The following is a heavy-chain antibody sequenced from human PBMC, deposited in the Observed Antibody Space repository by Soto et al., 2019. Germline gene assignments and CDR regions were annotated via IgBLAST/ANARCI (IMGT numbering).Heavy chain of an antibody. CDR1: GDSIISSDFY. CDR3: ARNSLALRKNNWFDH. CDR2: IFYLRSS. V-gene: IGHV4-39*01. J-gene: IGHJ5*02. D-gene: IGHD2-15*01. Sequence: PSETLSLTCTVSGDSIISSDFYWAWVRKPPGKGLEWIGSIFYLRSSYYNPSLKSQVTMSVDTSKNQFSLRLRSVTAADTALYFCARNSLALRKNNWFDHGGQGIMVTVTS.